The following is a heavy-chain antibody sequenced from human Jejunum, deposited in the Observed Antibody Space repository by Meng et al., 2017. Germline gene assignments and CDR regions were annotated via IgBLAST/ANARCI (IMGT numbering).Heavy chain of an antibody. V-gene: IGHV4-59*01. CDR2: IHNTEST. Sequence: SETLSLTCSVSGDSISTYYWSWIRQPPGKGLEWLGYIHNTESTNYNPSLKSRVTISLDTSKKQFSLKLSAVTAADTAVYYCAREVTPVDGYYFDYWGQGMLVTVSS. D-gene: IGHD4-11*01. J-gene: IGHJ4*02. CDR1: GDSISTYY. CDR3: AREVTPVDGYYFDY.